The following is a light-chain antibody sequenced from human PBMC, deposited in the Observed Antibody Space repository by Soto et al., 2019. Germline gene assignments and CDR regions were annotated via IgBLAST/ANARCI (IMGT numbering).Light chain of an antibody. J-gene: IGKJ3*01. CDR3: QQYNNWPPFT. CDR1: QSVSSN. V-gene: IGKV3-15*01. Sequence: EIVMTQSPGTLSVSPGERAILSCRASQSVSSNLAWYQQKPGQNPRLLSYGASTRATGIPARFSGSGSGTEFTLTISSLQSEDFAVYYCQQYNNWPPFTFGPGTKVDIK. CDR2: GAS.